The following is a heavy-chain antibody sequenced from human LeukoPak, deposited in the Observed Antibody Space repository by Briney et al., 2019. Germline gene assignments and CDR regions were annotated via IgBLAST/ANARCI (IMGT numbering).Heavy chain of an antibody. CDR1: RFSFSSYA. CDR3: AKGTLGSSSGPSCYPLDY. Sequence: GGSLRLSCAASRFSFSSYAMNWVRQAPGKGPEWVSILTGTGGNTWYVDSVKGRFTISRDNSKNTLYLQMSSLRAEDTAVYYCAKGTLGSSSGPSCYPLDYWGQGTLVTVSS. D-gene: IGHD2-15*01. V-gene: IGHV3-23*01. J-gene: IGHJ4*02. CDR2: LTGTGGNT.